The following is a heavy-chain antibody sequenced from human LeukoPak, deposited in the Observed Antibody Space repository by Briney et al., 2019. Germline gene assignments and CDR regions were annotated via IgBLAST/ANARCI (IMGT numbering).Heavy chain of an antibody. Sequence: AETLSLTCTVSGGSISIYDWSGIRQSPGKGLEWIGYMYYSGGANYKPSLKSGVTISVDPSTNQFSLKLSSVTAADTAVYYCAGGYYYGSGSYSYMDVWGKGTTVTISS. CDR2: MYYSGGA. V-gene: IGHV4-59*01. CDR3: AGGYYYGSGSYSYMDV. D-gene: IGHD3-10*01. J-gene: IGHJ6*03. CDR1: GGSISIYD.